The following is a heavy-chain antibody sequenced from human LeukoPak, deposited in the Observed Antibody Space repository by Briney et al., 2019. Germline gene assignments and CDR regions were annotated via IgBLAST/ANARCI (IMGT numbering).Heavy chain of an antibody. Sequence: PSETLSLTCTVSGGSISSSSYYWGWIRQPPGKGLEWIGSIYYSGSTYYNPSLKSRVTISVDTSKNQFSLKLSSVTAADTAVYYCATTTMVRGVTPYGMDVWGQGTTVTVSS. CDR3: ATTTMVRGVTPYGMDV. V-gene: IGHV4-39*07. D-gene: IGHD3-10*01. CDR2: IYYSGST. CDR1: GGSISSSSYY. J-gene: IGHJ6*02.